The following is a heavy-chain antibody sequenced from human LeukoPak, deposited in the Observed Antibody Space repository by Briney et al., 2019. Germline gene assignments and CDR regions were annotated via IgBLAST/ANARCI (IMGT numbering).Heavy chain of an antibody. V-gene: IGHV3-23*01. D-gene: IGHD6-19*01. CDR2: ISGSGGST. CDR1: GFTFSSYG. J-gene: IGHJ4*02. CDR3: AREGIAVAAEHCFDY. Sequence: GGSLRLSCAASGFTFSSYGMSWVRQAPGKGLEWVSGISGSGGSTYYADSVKGRFTISRDNAKNSLYLQMNSLRAEDTAVYYCAREGIAVAAEHCFDYWGQGTLVTVSS.